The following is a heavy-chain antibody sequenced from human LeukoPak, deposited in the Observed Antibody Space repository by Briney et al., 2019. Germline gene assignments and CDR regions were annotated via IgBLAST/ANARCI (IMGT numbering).Heavy chain of an antibody. Sequence: ASVKVSCKASGYTFTGYYMHWVRQAPGQGLEWMGWINPNSGGTNYAQKFQGRVTMTRDTSISTAYMELSRLRSDDTAAYYCARESLRFLEWLPRPNDYWGQGTLVTVSS. CDR2: INPNSGGT. CDR3: ARESLRFLEWLPRPNDY. J-gene: IGHJ4*02. D-gene: IGHD3-3*01. V-gene: IGHV1-2*02. CDR1: GYTFTGYY.